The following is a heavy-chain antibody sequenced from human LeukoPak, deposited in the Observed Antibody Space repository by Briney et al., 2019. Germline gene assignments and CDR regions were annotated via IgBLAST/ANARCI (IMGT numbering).Heavy chain of an antibody. D-gene: IGHD5-24*01. J-gene: IGHJ4*02. CDR1: GFTFSSYS. CDR2: ISSSSTI. Sequence: GGSLRLSCAASGFTFSSYSMNWVRQAPGKGLEWVSYISSSSTIYYADSVKGRFTISRDNAKNSLYLQMNSLRAEDTAVYYCIGSLDGYNLDYWGQGTLVTVSS. CDR3: IGSLDGYNLDY. V-gene: IGHV3-48*04.